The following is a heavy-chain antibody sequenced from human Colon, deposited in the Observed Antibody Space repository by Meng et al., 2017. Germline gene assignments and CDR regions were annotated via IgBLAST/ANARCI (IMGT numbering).Heavy chain of an antibody. D-gene: IGHD2-2*01. Sequence: ASVKVSCKASGYTFTTYEISWVRQAPGQGLEWMGWISAYNGNTNFARKFQGRVTMTTDTSTSTVYMELRSLTSDDTAIYFCARDDFAAVPADEQYGLDVWGQGTMVTVSS. CDR3: ARDDFAAVPADEQYGLDV. J-gene: IGHJ6*02. V-gene: IGHV1-18*01. CDR2: ISAYNGNT. CDR1: GYTFTTYE.